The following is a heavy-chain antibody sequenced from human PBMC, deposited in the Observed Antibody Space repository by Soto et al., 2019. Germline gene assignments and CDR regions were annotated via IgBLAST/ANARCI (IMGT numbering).Heavy chain of an antibody. CDR1: GDTFNDYY. CDR2: INPNGGVP. Sequence: QVQLVQSGAEVKRPGASVTVSCRSSGDTFNDYYIHWVRQAPGQGLEWMGWINPNGGVPKYAQKVQGWGSMTRDTSIRTVYMQLSRLRSDDTAVYYCARESGGATATLDYYYFYMDVWGTGTTVTVSS. J-gene: IGHJ6*03. D-gene: IGHD5-12*01. CDR3: ARESGGATATLDYYYFYMDV. V-gene: IGHV1-2*04.